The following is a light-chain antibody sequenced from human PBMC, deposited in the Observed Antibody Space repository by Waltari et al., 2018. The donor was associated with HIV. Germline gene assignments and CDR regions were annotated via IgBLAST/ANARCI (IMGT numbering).Light chain of an antibody. Sequence: QSALTQPASVSGSPGQSIPISCTGTSRDVGSYTLVSWYRQLPGVAPKLMIYEGSKRPSGVSTRFSDSKSGNTASLTISGLQAEDEADYYCCSYAGSSVYVFGSGTEVAVL. J-gene: IGLJ1*01. CDR1: SRDVGSYTL. CDR2: EGS. CDR3: CSYAGSSVYV. V-gene: IGLV2-23*01.